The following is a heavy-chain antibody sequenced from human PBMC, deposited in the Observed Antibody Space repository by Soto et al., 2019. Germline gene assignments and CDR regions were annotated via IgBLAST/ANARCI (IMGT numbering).Heavy chain of an antibody. CDR2: IYYSGST. D-gene: IGHD3-10*01. CDR3: ARGVTMVRGVIHTPYFDY. V-gene: IGHV4-31*03. CDR1: GGSISSGGYY. Sequence: QVQLQESGPGLVKPSQTLSLTCTVSGGSISSGGYYWSWIRQHPGKGMEWIGYIYYSGSTYYNPSLKSRVTISVDTSKNQFSLKLSSVTAADTAVYYCARGVTMVRGVIHTPYFDYWGQGTLVTVSS. J-gene: IGHJ4*02.